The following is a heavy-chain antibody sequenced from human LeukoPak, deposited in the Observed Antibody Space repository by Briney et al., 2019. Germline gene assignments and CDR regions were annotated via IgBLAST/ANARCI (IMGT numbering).Heavy chain of an antibody. CDR2: ISYDGSNK. D-gene: IGHD4-17*01. CDR1: GFTFSSYA. J-gene: IGHJ4*02. CDR3: ARATVTGGDDY. V-gene: IGHV3-30-3*01. Sequence: PGGSLRLSCAASGFTFSSYAMHWVRQAPGKGLEWVAVISYDGSNKYYADSVKGRFTISRDNSKNTLYLQMNSLRAEDTAVYYCARATVTGGDDYWGQGTLVTVSS.